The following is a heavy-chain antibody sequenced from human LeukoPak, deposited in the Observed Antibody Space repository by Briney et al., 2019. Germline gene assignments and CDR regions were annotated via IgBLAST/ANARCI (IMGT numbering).Heavy chain of an antibody. Sequence: GGSLRLSCAASGFTFSRYWMSWIRQAPGKGLEWVANIKQDGSEKYYVDSVRGRFTISRDNAKNSLYLQINRLRAEDTAVYYCERELIVGDTWHYYYYMDVWGKGTTVTVSS. D-gene: IGHD1-26*01. V-gene: IGHV3-7*01. CDR3: ERELIVGDTWHYYYYMDV. J-gene: IGHJ6*03. CDR1: GFTFSRYW. CDR2: IKQDGSEK.